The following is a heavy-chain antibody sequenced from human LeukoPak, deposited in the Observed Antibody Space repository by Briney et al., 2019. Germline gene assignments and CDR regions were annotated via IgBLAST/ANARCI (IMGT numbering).Heavy chain of an antibody. CDR2: ISSSSRTI. Sequence: GGSLRLSCAASGFTFSDYSMNWVRQAPGKGLEWLSYISSSSRTIYYADSVRGRFTVSRDNAKDSLYLQLNSLRAEDTAVYYCARSNWGLGDAFDFWGQGTMVTVSS. V-gene: IGHV3-48*01. CDR3: ARSNWGLGDAFDF. J-gene: IGHJ3*01. D-gene: IGHD7-27*01. CDR1: GFTFSDYS.